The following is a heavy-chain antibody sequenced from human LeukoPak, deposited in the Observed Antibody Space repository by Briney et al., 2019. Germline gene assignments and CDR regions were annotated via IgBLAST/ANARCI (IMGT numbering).Heavy chain of an antibody. V-gene: IGHV3-23*01. Sequence: GGSLRLSCTTSGLTFSNYAMTWVRQAPGKGLEWVSAISGSGGSTYYADSVKGRFTISRDNSKNTLYLQMNSLRAEDTAVYYCAKVWVISYYGSGSSIDYWGQGTLVTVSS. J-gene: IGHJ4*02. CDR3: AKVWVISYYGSGSSIDY. D-gene: IGHD3-10*01. CDR2: ISGSGGST. CDR1: GLTFSNYA.